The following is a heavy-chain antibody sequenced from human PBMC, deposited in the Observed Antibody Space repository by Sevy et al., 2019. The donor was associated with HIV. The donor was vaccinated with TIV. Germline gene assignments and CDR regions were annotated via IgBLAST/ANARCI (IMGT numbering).Heavy chain of an antibody. V-gene: IGHV3-72*01. J-gene: IGHJ3*02. D-gene: IGHD2-15*01. CDR3: VRGGYCSGGSCYSVAFDI. CDR2: SRNKAISNST. CDR1: GFTFSDNN. Sequence: GGSLRLSCVASGFTFSDNNMDWVRQAPGKGLEWVGRSRNKAISNSTEYAASVKGRFTISRDDSTKSLYLQMNSLKTEATAVYYCVRGGYCSGGSCYSVAFDIWGQGTMVTVSS.